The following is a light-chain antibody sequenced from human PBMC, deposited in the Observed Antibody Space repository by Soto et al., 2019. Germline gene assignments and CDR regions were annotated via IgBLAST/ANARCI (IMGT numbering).Light chain of an antibody. CDR3: QQYSSYLLT. CDR1: QSVNHW. J-gene: IGKJ4*01. Sequence: IQMTQYPSTLSASIGERVTISCRASQSVNHWLAWYQRKPGKAPKLLIHDASTLESGISSRFSGSGSGTEFTLTISSLQPDDFATYYCQQYSSYLLTFGGGTKVDIK. CDR2: DAS. V-gene: IGKV1-5*01.